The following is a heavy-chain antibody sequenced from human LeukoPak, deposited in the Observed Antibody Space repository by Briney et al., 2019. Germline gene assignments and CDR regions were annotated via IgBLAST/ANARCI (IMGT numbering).Heavy chain of an antibody. V-gene: IGHV3-66*02. CDR3: ARGDDYGGSPFDY. Sequence: PGGSLRLSCAASGFTVSSNYMSWVRQAPGKGLEWVSVIYSGGSTYYADSVKGRFTISRDNSKNTLYLQMNSLRAEDTAVYYCARGDDYGGSPFDYWGQGILVTVSS. CDR2: IYSGGST. J-gene: IGHJ4*02. CDR1: GFTVSSNY. D-gene: IGHD4-23*01.